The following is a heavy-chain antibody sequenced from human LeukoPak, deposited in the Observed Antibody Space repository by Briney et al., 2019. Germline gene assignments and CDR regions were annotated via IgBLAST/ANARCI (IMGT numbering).Heavy chain of an antibody. CDR3: ARGYYDFWSGYYGSYYYYGMDV. Sequence: GGSLRLSCAASGFTFSSYGMHWVRQAPGKGLEWVAVIWYDGGNKYYADSVKGRFTISRDNSKNTLCLQMNSLRAEDTAVYYCARGYYDFWSGYYGSYYYYGMDVWGQGTTVTVSS. D-gene: IGHD3-3*01. CDR1: GFTFSSYG. J-gene: IGHJ6*02. V-gene: IGHV3-33*08. CDR2: IWYDGGNK.